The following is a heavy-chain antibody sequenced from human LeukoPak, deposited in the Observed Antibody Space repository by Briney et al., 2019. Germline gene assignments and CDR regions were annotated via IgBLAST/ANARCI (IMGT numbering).Heavy chain of an antibody. CDR2: IYYSGST. CDR3: ARDPLNYYGSGSPDY. Sequence: SETLPLTCTVSGGSISSYYWSWIRQPPGKGLEWIGYIYYSGSTNYNPSLKSRVTISVDTSKNQFSLKLSSVTADDTAVYYCARDPLNYYGSGSPDYWGQGTLVTVSS. CDR1: GGSISSYY. J-gene: IGHJ4*02. D-gene: IGHD3-10*01. V-gene: IGHV4-59*01.